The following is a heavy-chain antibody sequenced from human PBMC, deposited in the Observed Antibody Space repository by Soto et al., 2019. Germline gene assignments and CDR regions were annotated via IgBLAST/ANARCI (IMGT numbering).Heavy chain of an antibody. J-gene: IGHJ6*02. CDR3: GGGDKLYMDV. CDR2: VWYDGSNR. Sequence: QVQLVESGGGVVEPGRSLRLSGAASGFTFSSYGMHWVREAPGKGLEGVAVVWYDGSNRYYADSVKGRFTISRDNSKNSLYLEMTSLRAEDTAVYYCGGGDKLYMDVCGQGTTVTVSS. D-gene: IGHD2-21*01. CDR1: GFTFSSYG. V-gene: IGHV3-33*01.